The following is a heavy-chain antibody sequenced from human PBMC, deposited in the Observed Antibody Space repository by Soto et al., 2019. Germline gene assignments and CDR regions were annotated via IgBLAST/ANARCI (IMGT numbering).Heavy chain of an antibody. CDR3: ARGLHSLFDY. CDR2: IWYDGNNK. J-gene: IGHJ4*02. Sequence: GGSLRLSCAASGFTFSNYGMHWVRQAPGKGLEWVAVIWYDGNNKYYADSVKGRFTISRDNSNNTLYVQMTSLRAEDTALYYCARGLHSLFDYWGQGTLVTVSS. CDR1: GFTFSNYG. D-gene: IGHD2-21*01. V-gene: IGHV3-33*01.